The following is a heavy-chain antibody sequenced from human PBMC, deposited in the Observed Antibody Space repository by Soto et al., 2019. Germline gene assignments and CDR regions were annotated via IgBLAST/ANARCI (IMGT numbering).Heavy chain of an antibody. V-gene: IGHV1-69*02. Sequence: GASVKVSCKASGGTFSIYTISWVRQAPGQGLEWMGRIIPILGIANYAQKFQGRVTITADKSTSTAYMELSSLRSEDTAVYYCAMSEIVATIEGSYYYYMDVWGKGTTVTVSS. CDR3: AMSEIVATIEGSYYYYMDV. J-gene: IGHJ6*03. CDR1: GGTFSIYT. D-gene: IGHD5-12*01. CDR2: IIPILGIA.